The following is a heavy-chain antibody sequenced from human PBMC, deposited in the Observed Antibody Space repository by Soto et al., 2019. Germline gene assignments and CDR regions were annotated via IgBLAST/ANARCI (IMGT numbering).Heavy chain of an antibody. D-gene: IGHD3-16*01. J-gene: IGHJ4*02. CDR3: ARGWGSKWYYFDS. CDR1: GVSSTSFY. V-gene: IGHV4-59*01. Sequence: QVRLQESGPGLVRPSETLSLTCTVTGVSSTSFYWSWIRQSPGKGLEWIGYIFDNGDVKYNPSLMSRLTWSIDMSKNEFSLRLKSVTAADTAMYYCARGWGSKWYYFDSWGEGTLVTVSS. CDR2: IFDNGDV.